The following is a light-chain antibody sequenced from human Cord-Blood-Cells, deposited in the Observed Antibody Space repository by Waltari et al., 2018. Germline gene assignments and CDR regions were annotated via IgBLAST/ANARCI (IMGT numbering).Light chain of an antibody. CDR3: CSYAGSSTFYV. J-gene: IGLJ1*01. Sequence: QSALTQPASVSGSPGQSITISCTGTSSDVGRYNLVSWYQQHPGKAPKLLIYEGSKRPSGVSTRFSGSTSVNTASLTISGLQAEDEADYYCCSYAGSSTFYVFGTGTKVTVL. CDR2: EGS. CDR1: SSDVGRYNL. V-gene: IGLV2-23*01.